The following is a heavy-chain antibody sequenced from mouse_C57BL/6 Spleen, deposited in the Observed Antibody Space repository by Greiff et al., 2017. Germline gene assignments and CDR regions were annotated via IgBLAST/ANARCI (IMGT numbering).Heavy chain of an antibody. V-gene: IGHV1-64*01. D-gene: IGHD1-1*01. CDR3: ASALSTTVVAGDYFDY. Sequence: QVQLQQPGAELVKPGASVKLSCKASGYTFTSYWMHWVKQRPGQGLEWIGMIHPNSGSTNYNEKFKSKATLTVDKSSSTAYMQLSSLTSEDSAVYYCASALSTTVVAGDYFDYWGPGTTLTVSS. CDR1: GYTFTSYW. CDR2: IHPNSGST. J-gene: IGHJ2*01.